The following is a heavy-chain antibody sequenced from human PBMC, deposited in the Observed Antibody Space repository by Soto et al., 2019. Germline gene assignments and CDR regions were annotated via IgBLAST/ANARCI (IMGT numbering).Heavy chain of an antibody. Sequence: GSLRLSCAASGFTFSSYGMHWVRQAPGKGLEWVAVIWYDGSNKYYADSVKGRFTISRDNSKNTLYLQMNSLRAEDTAVYYCARGAYLRYFDSRLWGQGTMVTVSS. CDR2: IWYDGSNK. J-gene: IGHJ3*01. CDR1: GFTFSSYG. D-gene: IGHD3-9*01. CDR3: ARGAYLRYFDSRL. V-gene: IGHV3-33*01.